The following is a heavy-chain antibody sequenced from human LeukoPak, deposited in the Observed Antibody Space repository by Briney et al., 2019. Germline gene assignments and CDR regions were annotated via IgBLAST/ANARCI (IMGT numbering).Heavy chain of an antibody. V-gene: IGHV7-4-1*02. Sequence: ASVKVSCKASGYTFTSYAMNWVRQAPGQGLEWMGWINTNTGNPTYAQGFTGRFVFSLDTSVSTAYLQISSLKAEDTAVYYCASTTYSGSYYYYYMDVWGKGTTVTVS. D-gene: IGHD1-26*01. J-gene: IGHJ6*03. CDR2: INTNTGNP. CDR3: ASTTYSGSYYYYYMDV. CDR1: GYTFTSYA.